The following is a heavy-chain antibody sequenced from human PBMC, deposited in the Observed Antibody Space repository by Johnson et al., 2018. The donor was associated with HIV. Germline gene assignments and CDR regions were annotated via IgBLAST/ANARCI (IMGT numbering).Heavy chain of an antibody. CDR3: VCLRVSLSAFDI. CDR1: GFTFDDYA. CDR2: ISWNSGSI. D-gene: IGHD2-21*01. V-gene: IGHV3-9*01. Sequence: VESGGGLVQPGRSLRLYCAASGFTFDDYAMHWVRQAPGKGLEWVSGISWNSGSIGYADSVKGRFTISRDNAKNSLYLQMNSLRAEDTAVYYCVCLRVSLSAFDIWGQGTMVTVSS. J-gene: IGHJ3*02.